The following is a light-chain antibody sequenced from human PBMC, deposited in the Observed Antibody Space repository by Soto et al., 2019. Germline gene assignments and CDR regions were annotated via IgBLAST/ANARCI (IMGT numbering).Light chain of an antibody. V-gene: IGLV2-14*01. J-gene: IGLJ2*01. CDR1: STDVGGYNS. Sequence: QSALTQAPSASGSPGQSVTISCTGTSTDVGGYNSVSWFQHHPGKAPKLMIYEVSDRPSGVSNRFSGSKSGNTASLTISGLQAEDEADYFCTSYTTTSAVIFGGGTKVTVL. CDR2: EVS. CDR3: TSYTTTSAVI.